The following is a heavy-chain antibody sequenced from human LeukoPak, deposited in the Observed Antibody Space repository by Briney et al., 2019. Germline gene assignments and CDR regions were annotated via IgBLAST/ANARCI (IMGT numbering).Heavy chain of an antibody. CDR2: FDPEDGET. V-gene: IGHV1-24*01. J-gene: IGHJ5*02. CDR3: ATGGNDYSNYWFDP. Sequence: ASVKVSCKVSGYTLTELSMHWVRQAPGKGLEWMGGFDPEDGETIYAQKFQGRVTMTEDTSTDTAYMELSSLRSEDTAVYYCATGGNDYSNYWFDPWGQGTLVTVSS. D-gene: IGHD4-11*01. CDR1: GYTLTELS.